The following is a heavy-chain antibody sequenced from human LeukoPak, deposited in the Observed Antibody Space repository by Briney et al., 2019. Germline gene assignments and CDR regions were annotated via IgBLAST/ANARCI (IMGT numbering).Heavy chain of an antibody. V-gene: IGHV4-61*09. CDR1: GGSISSGSYY. CDR2: IYTSDNT. Sequence: SQALSLTCTVSGGSISSGSYYWSWIRQPAGKGLEWIGHIYTSDNTKYNPSLESRVTISVDTSKNQFSLKLSSLTAADTAVYYCARERREGGSYYGYYYYIGLWGKGTTVTVSS. J-gene: IGHJ6*03. CDR3: ARERREGGSYYGYYYYIGL. D-gene: IGHD1-26*01.